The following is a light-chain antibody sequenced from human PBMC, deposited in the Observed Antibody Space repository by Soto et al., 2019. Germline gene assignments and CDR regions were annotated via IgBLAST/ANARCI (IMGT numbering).Light chain of an antibody. CDR2: DVT. CDR1: SSDVGGYNY. CDR3: SSYRASSTTHYV. Sequence: QSALTQPASLSGSPGQSITISCTGTSSDVGGYNYVSWYQQHPGKAPKLIIYDVTNRPSGVSNRFFGSKSGNTASLTISGLQAEDEADYYCSSYRASSTTHYVFGPGTKVTVL. V-gene: IGLV2-14*03. J-gene: IGLJ1*01.